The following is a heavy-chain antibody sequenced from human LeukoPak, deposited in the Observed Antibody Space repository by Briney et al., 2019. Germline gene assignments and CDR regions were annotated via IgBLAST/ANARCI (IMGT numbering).Heavy chain of an antibody. CDR2: ISSSGSTI. D-gene: IGHD3-10*01. V-gene: IGHV3-11*04. CDR1: GFTFSDYY. CDR3: ARDGRGITPTYYFDY. J-gene: IGHJ4*02. Sequence: GGSLRLSCAASGFTFSDYYMSWIRQAPGKGLEWVSYISSSGSTIYYADSVKGRFTISRDNAKNSLYLQMNSLRAEDTAVYYYARDGRGITPTYYFDYWGQGTLVTVSS.